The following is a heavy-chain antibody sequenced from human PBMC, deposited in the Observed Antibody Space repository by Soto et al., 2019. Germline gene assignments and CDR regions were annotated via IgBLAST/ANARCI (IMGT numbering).Heavy chain of an antibody. Sequence: GGSLRLSCAASGFTFSSYAMHWVRQAPGKGLEWVAVISYDGSNKYYADSVKGRFTISRDNAKNTLYLQMNSLRAEDTAVYYCASTQGPPHYGDYLVWEYWGKGTLVTVSS. CDR3: ASTQGPPHYGDYLVWEY. CDR1: GFTFSSYA. D-gene: IGHD4-17*01. V-gene: IGHV3-30-3*01. J-gene: IGHJ4*02. CDR2: ISYDGSNK.